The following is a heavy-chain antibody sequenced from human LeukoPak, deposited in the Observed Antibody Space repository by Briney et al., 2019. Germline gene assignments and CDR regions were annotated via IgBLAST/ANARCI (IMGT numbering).Heavy chain of an antibody. V-gene: IGHV3-30*18. J-gene: IGHJ3*02. D-gene: IGHD5-18*01. CDR2: ISYDGSNK. CDR1: GFTFSSYG. CDR3: AKEAMQLIAGGVLDAFDI. Sequence: PGGSLRLSCAASGFTFSSYGMHWVRQAPGKGLEWVAVISYDGSNKYYADSVKGRFTISRDNSKNTLYLQMNSLRAEDTAVYYCAKEAMQLIAGGVLDAFDIWGQGTMVTVSS.